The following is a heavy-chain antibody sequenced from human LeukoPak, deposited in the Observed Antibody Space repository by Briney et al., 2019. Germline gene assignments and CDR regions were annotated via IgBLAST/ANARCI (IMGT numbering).Heavy chain of an antibody. D-gene: IGHD2-15*01. CDR1: GGSISSRSYY. CDR3: AKDPACCNYYGMDV. J-gene: IGHJ6*02. Sequence: SETLSLTCTVSGGSISSRSYYWGWIRQPPGKGLEWIGKISDSGNTYYSPSLRSRVTISIDMSKNQFSLKLSSVTATDTAVYYCAKDPACCNYYGMDVWGQGTTVTVSS. CDR2: ISDSGNT. V-gene: IGHV4-39*02.